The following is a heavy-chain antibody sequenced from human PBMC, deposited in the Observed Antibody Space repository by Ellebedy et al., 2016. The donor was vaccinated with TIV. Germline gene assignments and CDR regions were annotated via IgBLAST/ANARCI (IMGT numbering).Heavy chain of an antibody. CDR2: INPNSGGT. CDR1: GYTFISFG. V-gene: IGHV1-2*04. D-gene: IGHD2-15*01. CDR3: AATGRYCSGGSCNDAFDI. Sequence: AASVKVSCKASGYTFISFGISWVRQAPGQGLEWMGWINPNSGGTNYAQKFQGWVTMTRDTSISTAYMELSRLRSDDTAVYYCAATGRYCSGGSCNDAFDIWGQGTMVTVSS. J-gene: IGHJ3*02.